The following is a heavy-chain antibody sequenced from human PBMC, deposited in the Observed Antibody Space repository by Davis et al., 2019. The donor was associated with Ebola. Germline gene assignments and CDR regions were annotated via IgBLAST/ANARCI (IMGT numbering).Heavy chain of an antibody. J-gene: IGHJ4*02. CDR2: ISGYSSTI. V-gene: IGHV3-48*02. Sequence: GGSLRLSCAASGITLSSYSMNWVRQAPGKGLEWVSYISGYSSTISYADSVKGRFTISRDNAKNSRYLQMNSLGDEDTAGYYCVVRDERALGYWGQGTLVTVSS. CDR3: VVRDERALGY. D-gene: IGHD2-8*01. CDR1: GITLSSYS.